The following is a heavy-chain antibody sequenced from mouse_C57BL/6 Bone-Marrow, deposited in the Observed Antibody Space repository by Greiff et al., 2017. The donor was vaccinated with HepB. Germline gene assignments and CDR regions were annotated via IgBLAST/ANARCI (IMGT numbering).Heavy chain of an antibody. CDR1: GYTFTDHI. CDR2: IYPVSGET. V-gene: IGHV1-11*01. J-gene: IGHJ4*01. Sequence: VQLQQSGAELASPGASVTLSCKASGYTFTDHIMNWVKKRPGQGLEWIGRIYPVSGETKYNQKFMGKATFSVDRSSSTVYMVLNSLTSEDPAVYYCATAQATFIDAMDYWGQGTSVTVSS. D-gene: IGHD3-2*02. CDR3: ATAQATFIDAMDY.